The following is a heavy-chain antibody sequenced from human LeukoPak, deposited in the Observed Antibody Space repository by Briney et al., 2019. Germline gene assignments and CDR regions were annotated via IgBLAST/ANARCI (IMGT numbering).Heavy chain of an antibody. Sequence: GGSLRLSCAASGFTFSSYSMNWVRQAPGKGLEWVSSISSSSSYIYYADSVKGRFTISRDNAKNSLYLQMNSLRAEDTAVYYCAREGMVRGVIGYYYYGMDVWGQGTTVTVSS. CDR2: ISSSSSYI. CDR3: AREGMVRGVIGYYYYGMDV. V-gene: IGHV3-21*01. J-gene: IGHJ6*02. D-gene: IGHD3-10*01. CDR1: GFTFSSYS.